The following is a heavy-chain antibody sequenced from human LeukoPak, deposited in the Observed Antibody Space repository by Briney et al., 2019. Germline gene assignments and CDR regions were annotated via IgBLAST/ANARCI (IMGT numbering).Heavy chain of an antibody. D-gene: IGHD4-17*01. V-gene: IGHV3-30*02. CDR3: AKHKDDHGDDYYMDV. Sequence: PGGSLRLSCAASGFTFSHYGIHWVRQAPGEGLEWVAFISYDGSKKYYGDSVKGRFTISRDNSKNTLHLQMNSLRAEDTAVFYCAKHKDDHGDDYYMDVWGKGTTVTVSS. CDR1: GFTFSHYG. J-gene: IGHJ6*03. CDR2: ISYDGSKK.